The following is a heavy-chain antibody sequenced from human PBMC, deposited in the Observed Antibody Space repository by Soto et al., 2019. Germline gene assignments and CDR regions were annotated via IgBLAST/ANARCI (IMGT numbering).Heavy chain of an antibody. J-gene: IGHJ4*02. D-gene: IGHD1-26*01. V-gene: IGHV1-3*01. Sequence: ASVKVSWKASGYTFTSYAMHWVRQAPGQRLEWMGWINAGNGNTKYSQKFQGRVTITRDTSASTAYMELSSLRSEDTAVYYCARGSGPMVEWHWGQGTLVTVSS. CDR3: ARGSGPMVEWH. CDR2: INAGNGNT. CDR1: GYTFTSYA.